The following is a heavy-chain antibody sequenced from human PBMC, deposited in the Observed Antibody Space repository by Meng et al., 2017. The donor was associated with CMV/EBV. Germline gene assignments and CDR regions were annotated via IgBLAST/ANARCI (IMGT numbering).Heavy chain of an antibody. J-gene: IGHJ6*02. V-gene: IGHV1-18*01. CDR3: ARDTTGAVYYYYGMDV. Sequence: ASVKVSCQASGYTFTSYGISWVRQAPGQGLEWMGWISAYNGNTSHAQKLQGRVTMTTDTSTSTAHMELRGQRSDDTAVYYCARDTTGAVYYYYGMDVWGQGTTVTVSS. CDR2: ISAYNGNT. CDR1: GYTFTSYG. D-gene: IGHD1-1*01.